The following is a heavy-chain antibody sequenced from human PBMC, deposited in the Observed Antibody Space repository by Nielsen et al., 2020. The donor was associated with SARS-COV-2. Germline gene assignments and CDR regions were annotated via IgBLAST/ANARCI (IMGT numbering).Heavy chain of an antibody. V-gene: IGHV3-21*01. CDR2: IGSTGGDM. CDR1: GFTFSSFT. CDR3: ARLWDDGYYFDTGPYDY. Sequence: GGSLRLSCAASGFTFSSFTINWDRQAPGKGLEWVSSIGSTGGDMYYADSLEGRFTISRDNDKNTLYLHLNSLRVEDTAVYYCARLWDDGYYFDTGPYDYWGQGTLVTGSS. J-gene: IGHJ4*02. D-gene: IGHD3-22*01.